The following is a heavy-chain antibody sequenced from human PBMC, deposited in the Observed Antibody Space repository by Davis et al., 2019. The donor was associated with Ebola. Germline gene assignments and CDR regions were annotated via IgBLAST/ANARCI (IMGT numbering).Heavy chain of an antibody. CDR3: AKERSYDFWSGADF. CDR1: GFTINDYG. D-gene: IGHD3-3*01. J-gene: IGHJ4*02. Sequence: PGGSLRLSCAASGFTINDYGMTWVRQVPGKGLEWVSGINYDGTARGYADSLKGRFSISRDNAKSSLYLQMNSLRAEDTAFYYCAKERSYDFWSGADFWGQGTQVTVSS. CDR2: INYDGTAR. V-gene: IGHV3-20*04.